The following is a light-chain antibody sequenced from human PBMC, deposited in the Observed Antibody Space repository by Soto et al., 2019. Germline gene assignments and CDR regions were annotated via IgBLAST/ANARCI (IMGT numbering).Light chain of an antibody. Sequence: DIQITQSPSTLSASVGDRVTITCRASQSISSWLAWYQQKPGKAPKLLIYAASTLQSGVPSRFSGSGSGTEFTLTISSLQPDDFATYYCQHYNSYSEAFGQGTKVDI. J-gene: IGKJ1*01. CDR1: QSISSW. CDR3: QHYNSYSEA. V-gene: IGKV1-5*01. CDR2: AAS.